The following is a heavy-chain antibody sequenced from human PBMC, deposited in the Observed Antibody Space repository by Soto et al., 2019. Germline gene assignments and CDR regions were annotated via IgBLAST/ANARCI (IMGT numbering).Heavy chain of an antibody. V-gene: IGHV3-64D*08. Sequence: PGGSLRLSCSASGFTISSYAMHWVRQAPGKGLEYVSAISSNGGSTYYADSVKGRFTISRDNSKNTLYLQTSSLRAEDTAVYYCVKDSPIAAAGTRTHNWFDPWGQGTLVNVSS. D-gene: IGHD6-13*01. J-gene: IGHJ5*02. CDR1: GFTISSYA. CDR2: ISSNGGST. CDR3: VKDSPIAAAGTRTHNWFDP.